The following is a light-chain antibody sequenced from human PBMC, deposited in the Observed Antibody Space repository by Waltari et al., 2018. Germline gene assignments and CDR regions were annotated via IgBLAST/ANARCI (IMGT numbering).Light chain of an antibody. CDR2: VEGSGNY. CDR1: SGHKTYM. J-gene: IGLJ3*02. V-gene: IGLV4-60*03. CDR3: ETWDSKVWV. Sequence: QPLLTQSSSASGSLGSSVTLTCTLSSGHKTYMIAWHQQQPGKAPRFLMKVEGSGNYNSGSEVPRRFSGSSSGADRFLTISNLQSEDEAAYYCETWDSKVWVFGGGTKLTVL.